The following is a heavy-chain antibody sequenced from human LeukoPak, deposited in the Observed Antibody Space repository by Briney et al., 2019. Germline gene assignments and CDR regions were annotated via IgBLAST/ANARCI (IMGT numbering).Heavy chain of an antibody. J-gene: IGHJ4*02. CDR2: IREDGGER. D-gene: IGHD2-21*01. CDR3: VTFKYLPTMVSF. CDR1: VFTYSNYW. Sequence: GGSLRLSCAASVFTYSNYWVHGVRQAPGEGLECVANIREDGGERNYVDSVKGRFTIYRDNAGNSLSLQMNSLRVEDTAVYYCVTFKYLPTMVSFWRQASLVTVSS. V-gene: IGHV3-7*01.